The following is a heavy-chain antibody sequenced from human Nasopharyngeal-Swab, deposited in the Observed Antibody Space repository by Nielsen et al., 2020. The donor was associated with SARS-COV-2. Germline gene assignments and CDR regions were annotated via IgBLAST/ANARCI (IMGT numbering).Heavy chain of an antibody. CDR3: ARGGDPREVVAATDCFYP. Sequence: ASVKVSCKASGYTFTRYYIHWVRQAPGQGLEWMGIINPGGGSARYSQNFQGRVTMTRDTSTSKVYMELSSLRSEDTAVYYCARGGDPREVVAATDCFYPWGQGTLVTVSS. J-gene: IGHJ5*02. CDR2: INPGGGSA. V-gene: IGHV1-46*01. D-gene: IGHD2-15*01. CDR1: GYTFTRYY.